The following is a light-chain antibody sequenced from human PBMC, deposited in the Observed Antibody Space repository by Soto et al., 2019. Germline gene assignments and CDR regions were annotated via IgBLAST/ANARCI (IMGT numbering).Light chain of an antibody. CDR2: DVS. Sequence: LTEPGSVTGSTAQSIVSSCNGTSSDVGGYNYVSWYQQHPGKAPKLMVYDVSNRPSGVSNRFSGSKSGNTASLTISGLQAEDEADYYCSSYTSSSTYVFGTGTKVTGL. CDR3: SSYTSSSTYV. CDR1: SSDVGGYNY. J-gene: IGLJ1*01. V-gene: IGLV2-14*01.